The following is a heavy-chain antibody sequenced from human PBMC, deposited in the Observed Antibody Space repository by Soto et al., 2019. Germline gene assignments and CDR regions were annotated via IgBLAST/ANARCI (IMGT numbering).Heavy chain of an antibody. CDR3: AKDRGLGSPVSGGLGV. D-gene: IGHD3-10*01. V-gene: IGHV3-21*01. CDR2: ISSRSNQI. J-gene: IGHJ6*02. CDR1: GFTFNNYN. Sequence: LRLSCAASGFTFNNYNMNWVRQGPGKGLEWVASISSRSNQIFHADSVKGRFTISRDNAKNSVFLQMNSLRPEDTAVYYCAKDRGLGSPVSGGLGVWGQGTTVTVS.